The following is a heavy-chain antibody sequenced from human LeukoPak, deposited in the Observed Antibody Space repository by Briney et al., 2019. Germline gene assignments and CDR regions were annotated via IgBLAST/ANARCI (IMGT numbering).Heavy chain of an antibody. J-gene: IGHJ4*02. CDR1: GFTFSDYY. Sequence: GGSLRLSCAASGFTFSDYYMSWIRQAPGKGLEWVSYISSSGNHTNYADSAKGRFTTSKDNSRNSLFLQMNSLRAEDTAMYYCARFQYDILTGYYPNYFDYWGQGTLVTVSS. CDR2: ISSSGNHT. D-gene: IGHD3-9*01. V-gene: IGHV3-11*06. CDR3: ARFQYDILTGYYPNYFDY.